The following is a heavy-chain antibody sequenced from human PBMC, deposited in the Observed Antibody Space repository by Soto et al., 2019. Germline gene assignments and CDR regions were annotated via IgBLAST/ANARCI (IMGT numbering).Heavy chain of an antibody. D-gene: IGHD1-26*01. V-gene: IGHV4-31*03. CDR1: GGSISSGGYY. CDR3: ARGYSGSPYYGMDV. Sequence: MTSETLSLTCTVSGGSISSGGYYWSWIRQHPGKGLEWIGYIYYSGSTYYNPSLKSRVTISVDTSKNQFSLKLSSVTAADTAVYYCARGYSGSPYYGMDVWGQGTTVTVSS. CDR2: IYYSGST. J-gene: IGHJ6*02.